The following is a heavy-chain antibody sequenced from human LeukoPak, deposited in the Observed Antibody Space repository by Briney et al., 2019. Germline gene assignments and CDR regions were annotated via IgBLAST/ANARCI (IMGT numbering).Heavy chain of an antibody. V-gene: IGHV4-34*01. CDR1: GGSFSGYY. CDR2: INHSGST. D-gene: IGHD3-22*01. CDR3: ARGRYYYDSSGYHHPYYFDY. J-gene: IGHJ4*02. Sequence: SETLSLTCAVYGGSFSGYYWSWIRQPPGKGLEWIGEINHSGSTNYNPSLKSRVTISVDTSKNQFSLKLSSVPAADTAVYYCARGRYYYDSSGYHHPYYFDYWGQGTLVTVSS.